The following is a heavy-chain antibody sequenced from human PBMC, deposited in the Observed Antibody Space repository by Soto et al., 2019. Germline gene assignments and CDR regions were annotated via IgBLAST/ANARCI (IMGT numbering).Heavy chain of an antibody. CDR1: GGTFGSYA. CDR2: IIPIFGTA. CDR3: ARMRWGAVAGTGLFGY. D-gene: IGHD6-19*01. V-gene: IGHV1-69*01. Sequence: QVQLVQSGAEVKKPGSSVKVSCKASGGTFGSYAISWVRQAPGQGLEWMGGIIPIFGTANYAQKFQGRVTITADESTSTAYMELSSLRSEDTAVYYCARMRWGAVAGTGLFGYWGQGTLVTVSS. J-gene: IGHJ4*02.